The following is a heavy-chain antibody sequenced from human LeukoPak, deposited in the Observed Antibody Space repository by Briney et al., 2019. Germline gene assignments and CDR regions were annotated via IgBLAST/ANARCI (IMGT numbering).Heavy chain of an antibody. J-gene: IGHJ4*02. D-gene: IGHD6-6*01. CDR3: ARIGYSSSSFDY. V-gene: IGHV3-7*01. CDR2: IKQDGSDK. Sequence: GGSLRLSCAASGFTFTTYWMTWVRQAPGKGLEWVANIKQDGSDKYYVDSVKGRFTISRDNAKKSVYLQMNSLRVEDTAMYYCARIGYSSSSFDYWGQGILVTVSS. CDR1: GFTFTTYW.